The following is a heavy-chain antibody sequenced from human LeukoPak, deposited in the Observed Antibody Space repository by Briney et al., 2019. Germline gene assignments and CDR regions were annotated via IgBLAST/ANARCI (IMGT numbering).Heavy chain of an antibody. CDR1: GYTFTSYY. CDR3: LVLGYCSGGSCPPNASDI. J-gene: IGHJ3*02. D-gene: IGHD2-15*01. V-gene: IGHV1-46*01. CDR2: INPSGGST. Sequence: ASVKVSCKASGYTFTSYYMHWVRQAPGQGLEWMGIINPSGGSTSYAQKFQGRVTMTRDTSTSTVYMEPSSLRSEDTAVYYCLVLGYCSGGSCPPNASDIWGQGTMVTVSS.